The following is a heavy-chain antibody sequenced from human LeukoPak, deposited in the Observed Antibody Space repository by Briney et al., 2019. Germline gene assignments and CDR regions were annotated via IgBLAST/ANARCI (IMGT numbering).Heavy chain of an antibody. V-gene: IGHV1-69*04. CDR2: IIPILGIA. Sequence: SVKVSCKASGGTFSSYAISWVRQAPGQGLEWMGRIIPILGIANYAQKFQGRVTITADKSTSTAYMELSSLRSEDTAVYYCARKSWSSRFRNNWFDPWGQGTLVTVSS. CDR3: ARKSWSSRFRNNWFDP. D-gene: IGHD6-13*01. CDR1: GGTFSSYA. J-gene: IGHJ5*02.